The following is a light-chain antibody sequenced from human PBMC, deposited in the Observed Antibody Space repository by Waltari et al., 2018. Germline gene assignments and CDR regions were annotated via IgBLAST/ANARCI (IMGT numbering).Light chain of an antibody. CDR3: QTWGNGIRV. J-gene: IGLJ3*02. CDR2: LYSNGSH. V-gene: IGLV4-69*01. CDR1: SGHSHFV. Sequence: QLVVTQPPSASASLGASVKLTCALSSGHSHFVIAWHQQQSGQGPRFLMKLYSNGSHTKGDGIPHRFSGSSSGAERFLIISSLQSADEADYYCQTWGNGIRVFGGGTKLTVL.